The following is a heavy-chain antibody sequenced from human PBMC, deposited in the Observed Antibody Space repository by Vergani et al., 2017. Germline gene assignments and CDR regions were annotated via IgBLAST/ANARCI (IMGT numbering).Heavy chain of an antibody. CDR3: ATDNPLGSGSSPWFDP. CDR2: FDPEDGET. CDR1: GYTLTELS. Sequence: QVQLVQSGAEVKKPGASVKVSCKVSGYTLTELSMHWVRQAPGKGLEWMGGFDPEDGETIYAQKFQGRVTMTEETSTDTAYMELSSLRSEDTAVYYCATDNPLGSGSSPWFDPWGQGTLVTVSS. J-gene: IGHJ5*02. D-gene: IGHD3-10*01. V-gene: IGHV1-24*01.